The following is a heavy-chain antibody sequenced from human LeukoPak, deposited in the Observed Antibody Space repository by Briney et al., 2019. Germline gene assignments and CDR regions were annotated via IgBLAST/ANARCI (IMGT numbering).Heavy chain of an antibody. CDR1: GFTFSSYE. J-gene: IGHJ6*03. V-gene: IGHV3-48*03. CDR3: AKDATAVVGTVYMDV. D-gene: IGHD6-13*01. CDR2: ISRASESI. Sequence: GGSLRLSCAASGFTFSSYEMNWVRQAPGKGLEWVSIISRASESIFYADSVKGRFTISRDNAKNSLYLQMNGLRAEDTAVYYCAKDATAVVGTVYMDVWGKGTTVTISS.